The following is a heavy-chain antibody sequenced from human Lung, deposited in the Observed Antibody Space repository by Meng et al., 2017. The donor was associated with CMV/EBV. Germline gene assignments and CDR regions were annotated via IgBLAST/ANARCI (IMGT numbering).Heavy chain of an antibody. CDR2: TYYRSKWYN. CDR3: ARAHYDSSGYPIDY. Sequence: SPXXXLTXAISGDSVSSNSPAWNWIRQSPSRGLEWLGRTYYRSKWYNDYAVSVKSRITINPDTSKNQFSLQLNSVTPEDTAVYYCARAHYDSSGYPIDYWGQGXLVTVSS. V-gene: IGHV6-1*01. J-gene: IGHJ4*02. CDR1: GDSVSSNSPA. D-gene: IGHD3-22*01.